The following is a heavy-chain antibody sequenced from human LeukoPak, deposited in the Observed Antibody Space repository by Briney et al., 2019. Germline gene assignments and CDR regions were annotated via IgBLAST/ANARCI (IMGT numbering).Heavy chain of an antibody. CDR2: ISAYNGNT. Sequence: ASVKVSCKASGYTFTSYGISWVRQAPGQGLEWMGWISAYNGNTNYAQKLQGRVTMTTDTSTSTAYMELRSLRSDDTAVYYCARVSRTVVPYYLDYWGQGTLVTVSS. V-gene: IGHV1-18*01. D-gene: IGHD4-23*01. CDR3: ARVSRTVVPYYLDY. CDR1: GYTFTSYG. J-gene: IGHJ4*02.